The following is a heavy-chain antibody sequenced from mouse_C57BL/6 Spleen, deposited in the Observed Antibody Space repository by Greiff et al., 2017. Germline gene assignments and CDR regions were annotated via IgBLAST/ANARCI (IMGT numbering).Heavy chain of an antibody. CDR2: IYPKYGTT. Sequence: VQLQQSGPELVKPGASVKISCKASGYSFTDYNIHWVKQSTGQSLEWIGVIYPKYGTTSYNQKFKGKATLTVDQSSSTAYMQLNSLTSEDSAVYYCARPLPLLRREDWFAYWGQGTLVTVSA. CDR3: ARPLPLLRREDWFAY. D-gene: IGHD1-2*01. CDR1: GYSFTDYN. V-gene: IGHV1-39*01. J-gene: IGHJ3*01.